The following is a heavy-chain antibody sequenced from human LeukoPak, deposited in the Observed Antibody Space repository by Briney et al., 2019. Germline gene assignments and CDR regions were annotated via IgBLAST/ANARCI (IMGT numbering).Heavy chain of an antibody. CDR3: ARGLIYRTLDY. D-gene: IGHD1-14*01. CDR1: GYTFTSYD. V-gene: IGHV1-8*01. J-gene: IGHJ4*02. Sequence: GASVKVSCKVSGYTFTSYDINWVRQATGQGLEWMGWMNPNSGNTGHAQKFQGRVTMTRNTSVSTAYMELSSLRSEDTAVYYCARGLIYRTLDYWGQGTLVTVSS. CDR2: MNPNSGNT.